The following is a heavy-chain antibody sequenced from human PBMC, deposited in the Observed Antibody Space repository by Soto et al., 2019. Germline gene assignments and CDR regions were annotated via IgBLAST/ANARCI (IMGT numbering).Heavy chain of an antibody. CDR1: GGSISSGGYY. D-gene: IGHD2-8*01. CDR3: XRDSRKPYYIRRRAYWFDP. Sequence: PSETLSLTCTVSGGSISSGGYYWSWIRQHPGKGLEWIGYIYYSKSTYYNPSLKSRVTISLDTSKNQFSLKPSSVTAADTAVDXXXRDSRKPYYIRRRAYWFDPWGQGTHVTVSS. V-gene: IGHV4-31*03. J-gene: IGHJ5*02. CDR2: IYYSKST.